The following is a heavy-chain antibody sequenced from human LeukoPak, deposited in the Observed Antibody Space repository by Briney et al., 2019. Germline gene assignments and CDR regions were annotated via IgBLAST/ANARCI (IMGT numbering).Heavy chain of an antibody. V-gene: IGHV4-34*01. CDR1: GGSFSGYY. Sequence: PSETLSLTCAVYGGSFSGYYWSWIRQPPGKGLEWIGEINHSGSTNYNPSLKSRVTISVDTSKNQFSLKLSSVTAADTAVYYCARGHHTWASYYGMDVWGQGTTVTVSS. D-gene: IGHD7-27*01. CDR3: ARGHHTWASYYGMDV. CDR2: INHSGST. J-gene: IGHJ6*02.